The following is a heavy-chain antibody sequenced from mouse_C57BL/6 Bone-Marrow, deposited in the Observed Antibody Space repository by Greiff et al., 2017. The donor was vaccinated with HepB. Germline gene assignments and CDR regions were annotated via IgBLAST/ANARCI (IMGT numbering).Heavy chain of an antibody. V-gene: IGHV1-81*01. Sequence: VQLQQSGAELARPGASVKLSCKASGYTFTSYGISWVKQRTGQGLEWIGEIYPRSGNTYYNEKFKGKATMTADKSSSKAYLELRILTSEDSADYFCASEVRCPYYFDYWGQGTTLTVSS. CDR2: IYPRSGNT. CDR1: GYTFTSYG. CDR3: ASEVRCPYYFDY. D-gene: IGHD2-13*01. J-gene: IGHJ2*01.